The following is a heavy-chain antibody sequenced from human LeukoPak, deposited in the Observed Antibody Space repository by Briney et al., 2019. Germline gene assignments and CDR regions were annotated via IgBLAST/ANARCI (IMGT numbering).Heavy chain of an antibody. D-gene: IGHD6-6*01. V-gene: IGHV3-23*01. CDR2: ITGSGGDT. CDR3: AKGSMAARPYYFDY. Sequence: PGGSLRLSCAASGFSFSSYAMSWVRQAPGKGLEWVSAITGSGGDTYSADSVKGRFTISRDNSKNTLSLQMTSLRADDTAIYYCAKGSMAARPYYFDYWGQGTLVTVSS. CDR1: GFSFSSYA. J-gene: IGHJ4*02.